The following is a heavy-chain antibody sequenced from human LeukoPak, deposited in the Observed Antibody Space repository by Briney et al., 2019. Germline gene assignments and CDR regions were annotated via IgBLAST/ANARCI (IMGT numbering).Heavy chain of an antibody. CDR1: GGTFSSYA. CDR3: CTSQQLVSGKWFDP. J-gene: IGHJ5*02. V-gene: IGHV1-69*05. CDR2: IIPIFGTA. Sequence: SVKVSCKASGGTFSSYAISWVRQAPGQGLEWMGGIIPIFGTANYAQKFQGRVTITTDEPTSTAYMELSSLRSEDTAVYYCCTSQQLVSGKWFDPWGQGTLVTVSS. D-gene: IGHD6-13*01.